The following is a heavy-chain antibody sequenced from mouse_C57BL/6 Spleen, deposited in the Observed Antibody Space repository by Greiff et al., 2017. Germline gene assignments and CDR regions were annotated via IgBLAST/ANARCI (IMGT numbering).Heavy chain of an antibody. Sequence: VQLQQSGPELVKPGASVKISCKASGYTFTDYYMNWVKQSHGKSLEWIGDINPNNGGTSYNQKFKGKATLTVDKSSSTAYMELRSLTSEDSAVYYCARWPYDYESYWGQGTTLTVSS. CDR2: INPNNGGT. CDR3: ARWPYDYESY. D-gene: IGHD2-4*01. J-gene: IGHJ2*01. V-gene: IGHV1-26*01. CDR1: GYTFTDYY.